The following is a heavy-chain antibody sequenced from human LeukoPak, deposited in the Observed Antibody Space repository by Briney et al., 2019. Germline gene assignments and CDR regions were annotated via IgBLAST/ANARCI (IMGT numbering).Heavy chain of an antibody. CDR2: INPSGGST. J-gene: IGHJ4*02. V-gene: IGHV1-46*01. Sequence: ASVKVSCKASGYTFTSYYMHWVRQAPGQGLEWMGIINPSGGSTSYAQKFQGRVTMTTDTSTSTAYMELRSLRSDDTAVYYCARVVDEQLADFDYWGQGIQVTVSS. D-gene: IGHD6-6*01. CDR3: ARVVDEQLADFDY. CDR1: GYTFTSYY.